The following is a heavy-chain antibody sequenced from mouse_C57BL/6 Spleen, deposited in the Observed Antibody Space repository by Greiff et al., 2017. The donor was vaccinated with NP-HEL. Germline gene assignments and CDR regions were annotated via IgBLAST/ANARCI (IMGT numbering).Heavy chain of an antibody. CDR3: ATMVTTDYFDY. CDR1: GFTFSSYA. D-gene: IGHD2-2*01. CDR2: ISDGGSYT. V-gene: IGHV5-4*03. J-gene: IGHJ2*01. Sequence: EVKLVESGGGLVKPGGSLKLSCAASGFTFSSYAMSWVRQTPEKRLEWVATISDGGSYTYYPDNVKGRFTISRDNAKNNLYVQMSHLKSEDTAMYYCATMVTTDYFDYWGQGTTLTVSS.